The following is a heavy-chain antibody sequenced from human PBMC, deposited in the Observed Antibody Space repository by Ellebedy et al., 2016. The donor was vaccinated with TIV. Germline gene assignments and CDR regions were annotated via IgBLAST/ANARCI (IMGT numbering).Heavy chain of an antibody. CDR1: GFTFSDYY. CDR3: ARDSRATVVTNWFDP. V-gene: IGHV3-64*01. CDR2: ISSNGGST. Sequence: GESLKISCAASGFTFSDYYMSWIRQAPGKGLEYVSAISSNGGSTYYVNSVKGRFTISRENSKNTLYLQMGSLRAEDMAVYYCARDSRATVVTNWFDPWGQGTLVTVSS. D-gene: IGHD4-23*01. J-gene: IGHJ5*02.